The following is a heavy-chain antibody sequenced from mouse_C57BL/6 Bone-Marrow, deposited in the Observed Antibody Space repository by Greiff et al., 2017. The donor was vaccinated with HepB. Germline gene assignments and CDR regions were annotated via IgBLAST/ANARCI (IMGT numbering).Heavy chain of an antibody. V-gene: IGHV2-6*01. D-gene: IGHD1-1*01. CDR2: IWGVGST. Sequence: VKLMESGPGLVAPSQSLSITCTVSGFSLTSYGVDWVRQSPGKGLEWLGVIWGVGSTNYNSALKSRLSISKDNSKSQVILKMNSLQTDDTAMYYCASNYGDAMDYWGQGTSVTVSS. J-gene: IGHJ4*01. CDR1: GFSLTSYG. CDR3: ASNYGDAMDY.